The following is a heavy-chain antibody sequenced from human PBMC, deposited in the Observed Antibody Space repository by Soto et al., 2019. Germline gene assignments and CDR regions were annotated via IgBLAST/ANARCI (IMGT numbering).Heavy chain of an antibody. CDR3: AREVVVAATGWFDP. CDR1: GGTFSSYA. V-gene: IGHV1-69*12. D-gene: IGHD2-15*01. J-gene: IGHJ5*02. Sequence: QVQLVQSGAEVKKPGSSVKVSCKASGGTFSSYAISWVRQAPGQVLEWMGGIIPIFGTANYAQKFQGRVTITADESTSTAYMELRSLRSEDTAVYYCAREVVVAATGWFDPWGQGTLVTVSS. CDR2: IIPIFGTA.